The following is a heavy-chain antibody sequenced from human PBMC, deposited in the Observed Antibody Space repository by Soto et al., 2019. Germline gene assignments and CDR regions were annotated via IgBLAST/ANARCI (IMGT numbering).Heavy chain of an antibody. V-gene: IGHV1-8*01. CDR2: MNPNSGNT. CDR1: GYTFTSYD. Sequence: QVQLVQSGAEVKKPGASVKVSCKASGYTFTSYDINWVRQATGQGLEWMGWMNPNSGNTGYAQKFQGRVTMTRNTSISTAYRELSSLRSEDTAVYYCARESSSWYGYYYYCMDVWGQGTTVTVSS. CDR3: ARESSSWYGYYYYCMDV. J-gene: IGHJ6*02. D-gene: IGHD6-13*01.